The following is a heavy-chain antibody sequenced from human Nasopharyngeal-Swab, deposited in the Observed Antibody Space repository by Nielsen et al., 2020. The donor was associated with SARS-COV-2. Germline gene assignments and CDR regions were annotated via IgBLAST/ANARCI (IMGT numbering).Heavy chain of an antibody. D-gene: IGHD4-17*01. V-gene: IGHV1-8*01. Sequence: ASVKVSCKASGYTFTSYDINWVRQATGQGLEWMGWMSPNSGNTGYAQKFQGRVTMTRNTSISTAYMELSSLRSEDTAVYYCARGGYGDYLGYYYYMDVWGKGTTVTVSS. J-gene: IGHJ6*03. CDR3: ARGGYGDYLGYYYYMDV. CDR2: MSPNSGNT. CDR1: GYTFTSYD.